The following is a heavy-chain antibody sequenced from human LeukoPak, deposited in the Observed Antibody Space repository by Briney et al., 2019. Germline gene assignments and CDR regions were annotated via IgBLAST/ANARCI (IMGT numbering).Heavy chain of an antibody. J-gene: IGHJ4*02. CDR2: INHSGGT. D-gene: IGHD5-24*01. CDR1: GGSFSAYH. V-gene: IGHV4-34*01. CDR3: VRADGRDGYRGLVDY. Sequence: SETLSLTCAVYGGSFSAYHWTWVRQPPGKGLEWIGEINHSGGTNYNPSLKSRATMSVDTSRNQFSLKLNSVTAADAAMYYCVRADGRDGYRGLVDYWGQGTLVTVSS.